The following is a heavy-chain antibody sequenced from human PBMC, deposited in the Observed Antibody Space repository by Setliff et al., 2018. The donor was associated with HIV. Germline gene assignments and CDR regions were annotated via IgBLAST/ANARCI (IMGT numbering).Heavy chain of an antibody. CDR3: ATWGRNKWNYFSY. V-gene: IGHV4-39*07. J-gene: IGHJ4*02. CDR2: IYYSGST. Sequence: SETLSLTCTVSGGSISSSKYYWGWIRQPPGKGLEWIGNIYYSGSTYYNPSLKSRVTISVDTSKNQFSLKLSSVTAADTAVYYWATWGRNKWNYFSYWGQGTLVTVSS. CDR1: GGSISSSKYY. D-gene: IGHD3-16*01.